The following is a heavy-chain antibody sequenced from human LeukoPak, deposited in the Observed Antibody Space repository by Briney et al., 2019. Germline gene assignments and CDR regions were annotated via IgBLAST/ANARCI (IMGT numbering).Heavy chain of an antibody. Sequence: ASVKVSCKASGYTFTSYGISWVRQAPGQGLEWMGWISIYNGNTDYAQKLRGRATMTTDTSTSTAYLELRGLRSDDTAVYYCARITYDSWSGYYMPDDPWGQGTLVTVSS. J-gene: IGHJ5*02. D-gene: IGHD3-3*01. V-gene: IGHV1-18*01. CDR2: ISIYNGNT. CDR1: GYTFTSYG. CDR3: ARITYDSWSGYYMPDDP.